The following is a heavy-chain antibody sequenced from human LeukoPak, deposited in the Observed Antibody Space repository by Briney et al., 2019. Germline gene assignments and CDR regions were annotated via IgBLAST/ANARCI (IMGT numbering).Heavy chain of an antibody. J-gene: IGHJ4*02. V-gene: IGHV4-34*01. D-gene: IGHD1-1*01. CDR2: INHSGST. Sequence: ASETLSLTCAVYGGSFSGYYWSWIRQPPGKGLEWIGEINHSGSTNYNPSLKSRVTISVDTSKNQFSLKLSSVTAADTAVYYCARLNNWTSRGYFDYWGQGTLATVSS. CDR3: ARLNNWTSRGYFDY. CDR1: GGSFSGYY.